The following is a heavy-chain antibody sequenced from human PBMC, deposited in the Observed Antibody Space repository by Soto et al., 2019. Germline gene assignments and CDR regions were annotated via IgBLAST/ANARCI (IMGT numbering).Heavy chain of an antibody. CDR3: AKVTYRKMVYAILSY. Sequence: PGGSLRLSCEGSGFTFSSSAMRWVRQAPGQGLEWVSAISGSGGSTYYADSVKGRFTISRDNSKNTLYLQMNSLRAEDTAVYYCAKVTYRKMVYAILSYWGQGTLVTVSS. CDR2: ISGSGGST. V-gene: IGHV3-23*01. D-gene: IGHD2-8*01. J-gene: IGHJ4*02. CDR1: GFTFSSSA.